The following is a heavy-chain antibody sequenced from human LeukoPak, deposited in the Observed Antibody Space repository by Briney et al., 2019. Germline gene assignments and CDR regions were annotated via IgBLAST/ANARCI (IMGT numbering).Heavy chain of an antibody. CDR3: ARERDSSGYILAY. Sequence: PGGSLRLSCAASGFTVSSKYMSWVRRAPGKGLEWVSVIYSGGATYYADSVKGRFTVSRDNSKNTVYLQMNSLRAEDTAIYYCARERDSSGYILAYGGQGTLVTVSS. CDR2: IYSGGAT. D-gene: IGHD3-22*01. CDR1: GFTVSSKY. V-gene: IGHV3-53*01. J-gene: IGHJ4*02.